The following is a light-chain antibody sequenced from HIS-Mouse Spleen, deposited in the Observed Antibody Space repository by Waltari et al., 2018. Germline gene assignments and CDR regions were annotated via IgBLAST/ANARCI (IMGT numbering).Light chain of an antibody. CDR2: EDS. J-gene: IGLJ2*01. Sequence: SYELTELPSVSVSPGKTARIDCAGDALTKKYTYWSQQKSGQAPVLVIYEDSKRPSGIPERFSGSSSGTMATLTISGAQVEDEADYYCYSTDSSGNHRVFGGGTKLTVL. CDR1: ALTKKY. V-gene: IGLV3-10*01. CDR3: YSTDSSGNHRV.